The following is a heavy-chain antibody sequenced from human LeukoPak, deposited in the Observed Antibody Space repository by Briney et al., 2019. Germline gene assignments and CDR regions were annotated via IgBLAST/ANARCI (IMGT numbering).Heavy chain of an antibody. D-gene: IGHD3-22*01. CDR3: ARDLSRGSGYWYYFDY. Sequence: LSLTCAISGDSVSSNSAAWNWVRQSPSRGLEWLGRTYYRSKLYNDYAGSVKSQITNNPDTSKNQFPLQLNSVTPEDTAVYYCARDLSRGSGYWYYFDYWGQGTLVTVSS. V-gene: IGHV6-1*01. CDR1: GDSVSSNSAA. CDR2: TYYRSKLYN. J-gene: IGHJ4*02.